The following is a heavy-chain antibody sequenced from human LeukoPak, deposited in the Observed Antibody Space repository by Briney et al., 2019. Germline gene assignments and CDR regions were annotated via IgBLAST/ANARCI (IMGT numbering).Heavy chain of an antibody. CDR1: GFTFSSYA. V-gene: IGHV3-23*01. CDR2: ISGSGGST. D-gene: IGHD3-22*01. J-gene: IGHJ4*02. CDR3: AKGPTYYYDSSGYYPFDY. Sequence: GGSLRLSCAASGFTFSSYAMRWVRQAPGKGLEWVPSISGSGGSTYYADSVKGRFTISRDNSKNTLYLQMNSLRAEDTAVYYCAKGPTYYYDSSGYYPFDYWGQGTLVTVSS.